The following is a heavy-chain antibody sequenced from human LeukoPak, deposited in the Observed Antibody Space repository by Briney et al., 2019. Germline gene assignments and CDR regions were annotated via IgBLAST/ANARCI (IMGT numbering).Heavy chain of an antibody. CDR2: ISAYNGNT. CDR3: ARSYYGSGSYYADY. V-gene: IGHV1-18*01. D-gene: IGHD3-10*01. CDR1: GYTFTSYG. Sequence: ASVQFSFKASGYTFTSYGISWVRQAPGQGLEWMGWISAYNGNTNYAQKLQGRVTMTTDTSTSTAYMELRSLRSDDTAVYYCARSYYGSGSYYADYWGQGTLVTVSS. J-gene: IGHJ4*02.